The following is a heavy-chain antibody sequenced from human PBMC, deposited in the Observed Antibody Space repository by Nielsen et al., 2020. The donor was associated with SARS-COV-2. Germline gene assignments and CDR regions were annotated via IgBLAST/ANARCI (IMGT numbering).Heavy chain of an antibody. J-gene: IGHJ4*02. CDR2: ISSSSSYT. Sequence: GGSLRLSCAASGFTFSDYYMSWIRQAPGKGLEWVSYISSSSSYTNYADSVKGRFTISRDNAKNSLYLQMNSLRAEDTAVYYCAREDTYSSSWYPDYWGQGTLVTVSS. CDR3: AREDTYSSSWYPDY. V-gene: IGHV3-11*06. D-gene: IGHD6-13*01. CDR1: GFTFSDYY.